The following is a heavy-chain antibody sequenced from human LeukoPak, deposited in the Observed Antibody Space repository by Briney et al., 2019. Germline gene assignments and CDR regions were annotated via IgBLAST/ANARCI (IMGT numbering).Heavy chain of an antibody. J-gene: IGHJ6*02. D-gene: IGHD4-17*01. CDR3: ARDYGDYLYYYGMDV. CDR1: GFTFNSYG. Sequence: GGSLRLSCAASGFTFNSYGMHWVRQAPGKGPEWVAIISYDGSNKHYADSVKGRFTISRDNSKNTVYLQMNSLRGEDTAVYYCARDYGDYLYYYGMDVWGQGTTVTVSS. CDR2: ISYDGSNK. V-gene: IGHV3-30-3*01.